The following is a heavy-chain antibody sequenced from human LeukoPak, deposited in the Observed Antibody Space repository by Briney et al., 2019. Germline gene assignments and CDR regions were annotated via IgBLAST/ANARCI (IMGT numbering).Heavy chain of an antibody. CDR3: ALIYCGGDCSQGYDAFDI. Sequence: PSETLSLTCTVSGGSISSSSYYWGWIRQPPGKGLEWIGSIYYSGSTYYNPSLKSRVTISVDTSKNQFSLKLSSVTAADTAVYYCALIYCGGDCSQGYDAFDIWGQGTMVTVSS. J-gene: IGHJ3*02. D-gene: IGHD2-21*02. CDR2: IYYSGST. CDR1: GGSISSSSYY. V-gene: IGHV4-39*01.